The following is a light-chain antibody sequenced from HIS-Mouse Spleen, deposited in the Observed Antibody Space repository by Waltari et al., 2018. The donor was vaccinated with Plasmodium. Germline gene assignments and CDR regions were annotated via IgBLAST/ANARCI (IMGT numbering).Light chain of an antibody. CDR3: YSTDSSGNHRV. V-gene: IGLV3-10*01. CDR2: EDT. CDR1: ALPQKY. J-gene: IGLJ3*02. Sequence: SYALTQPPSVSVSPGQTARITCSGDALPQKYAYWYQQKSGQAQVLVIYEDTKRPSGIPERFSGSSSGTMATLTISGAQVEDEADYYCYSTDSSGNHRVFGGGTKLTVL.